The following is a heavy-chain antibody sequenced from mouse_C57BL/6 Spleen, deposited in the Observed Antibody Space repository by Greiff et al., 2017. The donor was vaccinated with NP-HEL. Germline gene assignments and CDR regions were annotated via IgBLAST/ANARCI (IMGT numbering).Heavy chain of an antibody. D-gene: IGHD1-1*01. J-gene: IGHJ4*01. CDR1: GFTFSSYA. V-gene: IGHV5-9-1*02. Sequence: DVMLVESGEGLVKPGGSLKLSCAASGFTFSSYAMSWVRQTPEKRLEWVAYISSGGDYIYYADTVKGRFTISRDNARNTLYLQMSSLKSEDTAMYYCTRDPVVEENAMDYWGQGTSVTVSS. CDR2: ISSGGDYI. CDR3: TRDPVVEENAMDY.